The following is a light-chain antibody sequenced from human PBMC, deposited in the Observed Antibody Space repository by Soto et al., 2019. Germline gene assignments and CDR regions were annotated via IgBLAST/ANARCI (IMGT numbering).Light chain of an antibody. CDR2: DAS. CDR1: RDIISA. J-gene: IGKJ4*01. V-gene: IGKV1-13*02. CDR3: QQFFGYPLT. Sequence: AIQLTQSPSSLSASVGDRVTITCRASRDIISALVWYQQRPGKAPKLLIYDASSLQSGVPSRFSGSGSGTEFTLTISSLQPEDVATYYCQQFFGYPLTFGGGTKVEIK.